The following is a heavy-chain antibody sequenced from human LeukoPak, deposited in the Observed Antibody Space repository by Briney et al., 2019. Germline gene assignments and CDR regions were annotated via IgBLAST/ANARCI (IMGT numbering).Heavy chain of an antibody. CDR1: GGSFSGYY. D-gene: IGHD3-22*01. Sequence: SETLSLTCAVYGGSFSGYYWSWIRQPPGKGLEWIGEINHSGSTNYSPSLKSRVTISVDTSKNQFSLKLSSGTAADTAVYYCARGEGYDSSGYYYGYFDYWGQGTLVTVSS. V-gene: IGHV4-34*01. CDR3: ARGEGYDSSGYYYGYFDY. J-gene: IGHJ4*02. CDR2: INHSGST.